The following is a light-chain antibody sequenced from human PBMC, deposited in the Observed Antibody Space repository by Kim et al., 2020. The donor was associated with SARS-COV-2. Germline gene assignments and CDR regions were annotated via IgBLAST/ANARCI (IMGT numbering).Light chain of an antibody. J-gene: IGLJ3*02. CDR1: SGNSTYA. CDR3: QTWGTGFRV. Sequence: ASGKLTCTLSSGNSTYAIAWHQQHPEKGPRYLMKLNSDGSHKKGDGVPDRFSGSSFGAERYLTISSLQSDDEADYYCQTWGTGFRVFGGGTKLTVL. CDR2: LNSDGSH. V-gene: IGLV4-69*01.